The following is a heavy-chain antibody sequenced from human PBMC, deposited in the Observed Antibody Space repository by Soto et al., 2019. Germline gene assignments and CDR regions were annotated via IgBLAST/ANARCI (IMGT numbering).Heavy chain of an antibody. D-gene: IGHD3-10*01. CDR2: INHTGST. V-gene: IGHV4-34*01. J-gene: IGHJ4*02. CDR3: ARDKITCLFDY. CDR1: GGSFSGYF. Sequence: SETLSLTCAFYGGSFSGYFWTWIRQPPGTGLERIGEINHTGSTNYNPSLKSRVTISVDTSKNQFSLKLTSVSAADTAVYYCARDKITCLFDYWGQATLVTVSS.